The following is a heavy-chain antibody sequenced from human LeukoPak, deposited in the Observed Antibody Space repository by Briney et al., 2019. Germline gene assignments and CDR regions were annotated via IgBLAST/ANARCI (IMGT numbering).Heavy chain of an antibody. CDR3: VRDHDWAFDY. J-gene: IGHJ4*02. CDR1: GFTFSSYT. Sequence: PGGCLRLSCAASGFTFSSYTMNWIRQAPGKGLEWISYISNSDTWYADSVKDRFTISRDNSQNSLSLQMNGLRAEDTALYYCVRDHDWAFDYWGQGTLVTVSS. V-gene: IGHV3-21*05. CDR2: ISNSDT. D-gene: IGHD3-9*01.